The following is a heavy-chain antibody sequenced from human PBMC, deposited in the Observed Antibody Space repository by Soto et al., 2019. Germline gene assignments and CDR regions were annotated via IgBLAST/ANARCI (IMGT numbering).Heavy chain of an antibody. D-gene: IGHD3-22*01. Sequence: LETLSVTYTVSSGSISSTIYYWDWIRQPPVKGLEWIGSIYYSGSTYYNPSLKSRVTISLDTSKNQFPLKLNSVTAANTAVYYCARFTSGYCSGLDYWGYGILVTIS. J-gene: IGHJ4*03. CDR3: ARFTSGYCSGLDY. CDR2: IYYSGST. V-gene: IGHV4-39*01. CDR1: SGSISSTIYY.